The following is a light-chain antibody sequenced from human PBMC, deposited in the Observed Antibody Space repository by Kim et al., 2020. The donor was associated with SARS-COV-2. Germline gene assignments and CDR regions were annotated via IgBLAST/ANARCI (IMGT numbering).Light chain of an antibody. V-gene: IGKV1-5*03. Sequence: SASVGDRVTIPCRASQSISSWLAWYQQKPGKAPKVLIYKASSLESGVPSRFSGSGSGTEFTLTISSLQPDDFATYYCQQYNSYAFTFGQGTKLEI. CDR1: QSISSW. CDR2: KAS. J-gene: IGKJ2*01. CDR3: QQYNSYAFT.